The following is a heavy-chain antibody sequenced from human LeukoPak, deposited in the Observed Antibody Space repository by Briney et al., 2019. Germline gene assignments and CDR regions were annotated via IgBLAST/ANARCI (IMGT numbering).Heavy chain of an antibody. V-gene: IGHV1-2*02. CDR3: ARDVYMDV. CDR1: GYTFTGDY. Sequence: EASVKVSCKASGYTFTGDYMHWVRRAPGQGLEWLGWINPNSGATNYAQKFQGRVTMTRDTSISTTYTELSRLRSDDTAVYYCARDVYMDVWGKGTTVTVSS. CDR2: INPNSGAT. J-gene: IGHJ6*03.